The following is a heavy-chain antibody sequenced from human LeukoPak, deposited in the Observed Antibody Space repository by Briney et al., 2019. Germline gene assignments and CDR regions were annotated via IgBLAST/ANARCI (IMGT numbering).Heavy chain of an antibody. Sequence: GGSLRLSCAASGFTFSSYAMSWVRQAPGKGLEWVSAISGSGGSTYYADSVKGRFTISRDNAKNSLYLQMNSLRAEDTAVYYCARDHEAYYGSGSYYYYGMDVWGQGTTVTVSS. CDR3: ARDHEAYYGSGSYYYYGMDV. D-gene: IGHD3-10*01. J-gene: IGHJ6*02. CDR2: ISGSGGST. CDR1: GFTFSSYA. V-gene: IGHV3-23*01.